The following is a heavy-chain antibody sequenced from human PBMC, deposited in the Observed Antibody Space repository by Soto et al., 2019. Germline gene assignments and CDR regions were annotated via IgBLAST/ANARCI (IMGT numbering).Heavy chain of an antibody. CDR3: AAADEGWKLALDV. V-gene: IGHV1-58*01. Sequence: ASVKVSCKASEFTFTSSTVQWVRQARGQRLEWIGWIVVGSGNTNYAQKFQERVTITRDMSTSTAYMELSSLRSVDTAVYYCAAADEGWKLALDVWGQGTTVTVSS. J-gene: IGHJ6*02. CDR2: IVVGSGNT. CDR1: EFTFTSST. D-gene: IGHD3-3*02.